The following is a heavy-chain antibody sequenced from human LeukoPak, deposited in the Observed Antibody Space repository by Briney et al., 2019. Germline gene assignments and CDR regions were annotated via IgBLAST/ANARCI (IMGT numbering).Heavy chain of an antibody. V-gene: IGHV3-7*01. CDR2: IKQDGSEN. CDR1: GFTFSSYW. J-gene: IGHJ4*02. D-gene: IGHD1-26*01. CDR3: ARADSASDRVPFDY. Sequence: GESLTLSCAVSGFTFSSYWMSWVRQPPGKGLEWVANIKQDGSENNYDDSVKSRFTISRDNAKNSLYLQMNSLRAEDTAVYYCARADSASDRVPFDYWGQGTLVTVSS.